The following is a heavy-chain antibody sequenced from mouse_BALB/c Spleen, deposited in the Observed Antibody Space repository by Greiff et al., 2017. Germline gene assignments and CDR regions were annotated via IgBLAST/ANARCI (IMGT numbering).Heavy chain of an antibody. CDR3: ALYVFAWFAY. CDR2: IYYSGTI. V-gene: IGHV3-5*02. Sequence: DVMLVESGPGLVKPSQTVSLTCTVTGISITTGNYRWSWIRQFPGNKLEWIGYIYYSGTITYNPSLTSRTTITRDTSKNQFFLEMNSLTAEDTATYYCALYVFAWFAYWGQGTLVTVSA. CDR1: GISITTGNYR. J-gene: IGHJ3*01. D-gene: IGHD2-3*01.